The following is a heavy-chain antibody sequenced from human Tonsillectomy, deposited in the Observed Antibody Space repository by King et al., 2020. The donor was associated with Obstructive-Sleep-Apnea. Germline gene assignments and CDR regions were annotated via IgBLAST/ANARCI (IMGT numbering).Heavy chain of an antibody. CDR3: ASESLYYYDSSGYYYRTPDY. CDR1: GGSIGSNSYY. V-gene: IGHV4-39*07. CDR2: TYYTGTT. Sequence: QLQESGPALVKPSETLSLTCTVSGGSIGSNSYYWGWIRQPPGKGLEWIGNTYYTGTTYYNPSLKGRVTISVDTSKNQFSLILTSVTAADTAVYYCASESLYYYDSSGYYYRTPDYWGQGTLVTVSS. D-gene: IGHD3-22*01. J-gene: IGHJ4*02.